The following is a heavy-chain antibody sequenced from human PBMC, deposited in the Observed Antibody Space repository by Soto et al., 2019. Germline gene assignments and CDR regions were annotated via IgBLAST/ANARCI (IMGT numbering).Heavy chain of an antibody. CDR1: GFIFSSFW. J-gene: IGHJ2*01. Sequence: EVQLVDSGGGLVQPGGSLRLSCAGSGFIFSSFWMHWVRQVPGKGLVWVSRITNVGGGTTYADSVHGRFTISRVNAKNTLYLQMNSLRAEDTAVYYCARGMQGSRYFDLWGRGTLVTVSS. CDR2: ITNVGGGT. CDR3: ARGMQGSRYFDL. V-gene: IGHV3-74*01.